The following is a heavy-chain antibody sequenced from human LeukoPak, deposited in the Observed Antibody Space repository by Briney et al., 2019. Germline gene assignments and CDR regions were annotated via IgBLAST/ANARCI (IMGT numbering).Heavy chain of an antibody. CDR3: ARGRYVDWLFDY. D-gene: IGHD3-9*01. J-gene: IGHJ4*02. CDR2: IEQDGGEK. V-gene: IGHV3-7*03. CDR1: GFDCSRYW. Sequence: PGGSLRLSCAASGFDCSRYWMTWVRQAPGKGLEGVANIEQDGGEKYYVDSVKGRFTIYRDNAKNSLYLQMNSLRVEDTAVYYCARGRYVDWLFDYWGQGTLVTVSS.